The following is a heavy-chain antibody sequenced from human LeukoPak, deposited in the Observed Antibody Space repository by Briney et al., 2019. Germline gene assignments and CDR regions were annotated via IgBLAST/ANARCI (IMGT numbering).Heavy chain of an antibody. CDR1: GYSISSGYY. CDR2: IYHSGST. Sequence: SETLSLTCTVSGYSISSGYYWGWIRQPPGKGLEWIGNIYHSGSTYYNPSLKSRVTISVDTSKNQFSLKLSSVTAADTAVYYCARTLSSSWYVNYYYMDVWGKGTTVTISS. D-gene: IGHD6-13*01. V-gene: IGHV4-38-2*02. J-gene: IGHJ6*03. CDR3: ARTLSSSWYVNYYYMDV.